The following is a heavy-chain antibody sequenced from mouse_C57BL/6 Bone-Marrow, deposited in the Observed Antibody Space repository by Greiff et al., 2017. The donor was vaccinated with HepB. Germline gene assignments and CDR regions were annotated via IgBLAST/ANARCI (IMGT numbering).Heavy chain of an antibody. Sequence: QVHVKQSGPELVKPGASVKISCKASGYAFSSSWMNWVKQRPGKGLEWIGRIYPGDGDTNYNGKFKGKATLTADKSSSTAYMQLSSLTSEDSAVYFCARSYYGSRGDYWYFDVWGTGTTVTVSS. CDR2: IYPGDGDT. CDR3: ARSYYGSRGDYWYFDV. J-gene: IGHJ1*03. V-gene: IGHV1-82*01. CDR1: GYAFSSSW. D-gene: IGHD1-1*01.